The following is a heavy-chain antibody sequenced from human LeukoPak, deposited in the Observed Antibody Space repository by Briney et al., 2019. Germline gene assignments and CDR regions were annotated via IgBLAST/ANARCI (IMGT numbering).Heavy chain of an antibody. CDR2: ISGSGGST. V-gene: IGHV3-23*01. Sequence: PGGSLRLSCAASGFTFSSYAMSWVRQAPGKGLEWVSAISGSGGSTYYADSVKGRFTISRDNSKTTLYLQMNTLRADDTAVYYCAKETYFYDSSESDVGYWGQGTLVTVSS. J-gene: IGHJ4*02. D-gene: IGHD3-22*01. CDR3: AKETYFYDSSESDVGY. CDR1: GFTFSSYA.